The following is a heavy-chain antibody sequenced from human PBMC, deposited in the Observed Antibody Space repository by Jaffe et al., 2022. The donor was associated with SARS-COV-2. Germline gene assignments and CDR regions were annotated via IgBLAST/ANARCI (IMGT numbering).Heavy chain of an antibody. CDR3: AKDMASSGYHPFDY. V-gene: IGHV3-9*01. Sequence: EVQLVESGGGLVQPGRSLRLSCAASGFTFDDYAMHWVRQAPGKGLEWVSGISWNSGSIGYADSVKGRFTISRDNAKNSLYLQMNSLRAEDTALYYCAKDMASSGYHPFDYWGQGTLVTVSS. CDR1: GFTFDDYA. J-gene: IGHJ4*02. CDR2: ISWNSGSI. D-gene: IGHD3-22*01.